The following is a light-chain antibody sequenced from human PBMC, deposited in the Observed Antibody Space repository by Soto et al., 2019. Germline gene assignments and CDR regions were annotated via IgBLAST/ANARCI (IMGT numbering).Light chain of an antibody. J-gene: IGKJ2*01. V-gene: IGKV3-15*01. CDR1: QSVSSN. Sequence: DIEMPESPATLSVSLGDRATLTCRASQSVSSNLAWYRQKPGQAPRLLIYGASIRATGIPARFSGSGSGTEFTLTISSLQPDEFATYYCQKYISYPWTVGQGTKVEIK. CDR2: GAS. CDR3: QKYISYPWT.